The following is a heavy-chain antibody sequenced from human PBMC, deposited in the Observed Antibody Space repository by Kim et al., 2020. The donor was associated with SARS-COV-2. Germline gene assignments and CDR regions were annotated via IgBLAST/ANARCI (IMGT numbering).Heavy chain of an antibody. J-gene: IGHJ6*02. Sequence: GGSLRLSCAASVFTFSNAWMSWVRQAPGKGLEWVGRIKSKTDGGTTDYAAPVKGRFTISRDDSKNTLYLQMNSLKTEDTAVYYCTTVLRYFDWTIIGDYYYYYGMDVWGQGTTVTVSS. D-gene: IGHD3-9*01. V-gene: IGHV3-15*01. CDR3: TTVLRYFDWTIIGDYYYYYGMDV. CDR1: VFTFSNAW. CDR2: IKSKTDGGTT.